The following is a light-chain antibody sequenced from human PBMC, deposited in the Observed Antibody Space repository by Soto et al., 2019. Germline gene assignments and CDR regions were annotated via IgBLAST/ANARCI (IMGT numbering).Light chain of an antibody. CDR1: RSDIGGYNY. CDR3: SSYSSKTPPYV. J-gene: IGLJ1*01. Sequence: QSVLAQPASASGSPGQSITISCTGGRSDIGGYNYVSWYQQHPGRAPRLLILEVTNRPSGVPDRFSGSKSGNTASLIIRGLQAEDEADYFCSSYSSKTPPYVFGTGTKVTVL. V-gene: IGLV2-14*01. CDR2: EVT.